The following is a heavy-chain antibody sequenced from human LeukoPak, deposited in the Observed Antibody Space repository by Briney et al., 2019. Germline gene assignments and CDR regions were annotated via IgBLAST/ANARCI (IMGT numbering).Heavy chain of an antibody. D-gene: IGHD3-16*01. J-gene: IGHJ5*02. CDR1: GGSIYSYN. V-gene: IGHV4-59*01. CDR2: IHYSGST. CDR3: AGGNGWYYL. Sequence: SETLSLTCTVSGGSIYSYNWSWLPQPPGRGGVWSGYIHYSGSTDYNTSLRSRVTIPVDTSKNEFYLRLTSVAASDTAVYYCAGGNGWYYLWGQGTLVTVSS.